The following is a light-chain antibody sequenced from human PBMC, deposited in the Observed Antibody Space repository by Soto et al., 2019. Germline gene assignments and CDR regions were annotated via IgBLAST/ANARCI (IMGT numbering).Light chain of an antibody. J-gene: IGLJ2*01. CDR2: EVS. CDR3: SSFTNTTTLVL. Sequence: QSALTQPASVSGSPGQSITISCTGTSSDVGGYKFVSWYQQHPAKAPKLMIYEVSNRPSGVSNRFAGSKSGNTASLTISGLQAEDEADYYCSSFTNTTTLVLFGGGTKLTV. CDR1: SSDVGGYKF. V-gene: IGLV2-14*01.